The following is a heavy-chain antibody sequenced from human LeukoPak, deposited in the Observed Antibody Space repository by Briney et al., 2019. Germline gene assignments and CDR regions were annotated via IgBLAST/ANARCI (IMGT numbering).Heavy chain of an antibody. D-gene: IGHD6-6*01. V-gene: IGHV4-4*07. Sequence: PSETLSLTCTVSGGSIRSYYWSWIRQPAGKGLEWIGRIYNSGITNYIPSLKSRVTMSVDTSKNQCSLKVSSVTAADTAVYYCARGPYSGSSSPNWFDPWGQGTLVTVSS. J-gene: IGHJ5*02. CDR1: GGSIRSYY. CDR3: ARGPYSGSSSPNWFDP. CDR2: IYNSGIT.